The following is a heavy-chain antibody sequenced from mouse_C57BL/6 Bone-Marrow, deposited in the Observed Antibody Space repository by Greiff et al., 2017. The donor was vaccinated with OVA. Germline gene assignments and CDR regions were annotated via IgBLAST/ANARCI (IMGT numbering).Heavy chain of an antibody. V-gene: IGHV1-81*01. J-gene: IGHJ3*01. Sequence: VKLVESGAELARPGASVKLSCKASGYTFTSYGISWVKQRTGQGLEWIGEIYPRSGNTYYNEKFKGKATLTADKSSSTAYMELRSLTSEDSAVYFCARYRDYDGAWFAYWGQGTLVTVSA. CDR2: IYPRSGNT. CDR1: GYTFTSYG. CDR3: ARYRDYDGAWFAY. D-gene: IGHD2-4*01.